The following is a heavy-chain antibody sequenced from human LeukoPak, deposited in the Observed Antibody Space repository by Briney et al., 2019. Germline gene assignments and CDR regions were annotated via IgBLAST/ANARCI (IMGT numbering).Heavy chain of an antibody. D-gene: IGHD6-19*01. CDR2: INHSGTT. CDR3: ARVVVAGRLVTYYYMDV. Sequence: NPSETLSLTCAVYGGSFSGYYWSWIRQPPGKGLEWIGEINHSGTTNYNPSLKSRVTISLDTSKNQFSLKLSSVTAADTAVYYCARVVVAGRLVTYYYMDVWGKGTTVTVSS. CDR1: GGSFSGYY. J-gene: IGHJ6*03. V-gene: IGHV4-34*01.